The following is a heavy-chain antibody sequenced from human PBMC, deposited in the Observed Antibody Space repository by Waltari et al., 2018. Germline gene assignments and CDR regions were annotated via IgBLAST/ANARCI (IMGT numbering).Heavy chain of an antibody. CDR1: GYTFTSSH. V-gene: IGHV1-8*03. CDR3: ARALPRYNWFDP. CDR2: MNPNSCNT. Sequence: QVQLVQSGAEVLKPGASLQVSCKASGYTFTSSHINLVRQATGQGLEWMGWMNPNSCNTGYAQKFQGRVTITRNTSISTAYMELSSLRSEDTAVYYCARALPRYNWFDPWGQGTLVTVSS. J-gene: IGHJ5*02.